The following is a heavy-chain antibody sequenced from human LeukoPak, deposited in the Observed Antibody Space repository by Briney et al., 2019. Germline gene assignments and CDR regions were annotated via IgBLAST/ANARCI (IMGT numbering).Heavy chain of an antibody. CDR3: ARGGNYGAGTYTAFDS. V-gene: IGHV1-2*02. Sequence: ASVKVSCKASGYTFTGYYMHWVRQAPGQGLQWMGWINPNSGDTHSPPNFQGRVTMTTDTSITTAYMELSRLRSDDTAVYYCARGGNYGAGTYTAFDSWGQGALVTVSS. D-gene: IGHD3-10*01. CDR1: GYTFTGYY. J-gene: IGHJ4*02. CDR2: INPNSGDT.